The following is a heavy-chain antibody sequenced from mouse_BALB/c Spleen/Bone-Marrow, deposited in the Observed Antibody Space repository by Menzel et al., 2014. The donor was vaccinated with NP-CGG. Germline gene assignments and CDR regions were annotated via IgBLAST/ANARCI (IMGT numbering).Heavy chain of an antibody. CDR3: ARGSYFYSMDY. V-gene: IGHV2-9*02. CDR2: MWAGGST. CDR1: GFPLASYG. Sequence: VQLQQSGPGLVAPSQSLSITCTISGFPLASYGVHWVRQPPGKGLEWLGVMWAGGSTNYNSALMSKLGISKDNSESQVFLKMNSLQTHDTAMYYCARGSYFYSMDYWGQGTSVTVSS. J-gene: IGHJ4*01.